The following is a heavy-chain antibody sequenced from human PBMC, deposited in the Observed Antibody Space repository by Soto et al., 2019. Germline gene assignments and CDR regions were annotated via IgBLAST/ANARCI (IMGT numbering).Heavy chain of an antibody. D-gene: IGHD3-22*01. CDR3: VKGEYYFEGSGNYPFDY. J-gene: IGHJ4*02. V-gene: IGHV3-64D*06. CDR1: GFTFSIYA. Sequence: GGSLRLSCSASGFTFSIYAMHWVRQAPGKGLEYVSSISTNGGSTHYADSVKGRFTISRDKSKNTKYLQISSQRADDTAINYRVKGEYYFEGSGNYPFDYGGKGTRVTVPS. CDR2: ISTNGGST.